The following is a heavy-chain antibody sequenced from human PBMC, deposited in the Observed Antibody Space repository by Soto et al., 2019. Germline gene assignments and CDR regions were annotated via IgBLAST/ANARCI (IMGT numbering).Heavy chain of an antibody. V-gene: IGHV3-74*01. D-gene: IGHD6-13*01. Sequence: PGGSLRLSCAASGFTFRRYWMHWVRQAPGKGLEWVSRIDGDGRSTNYADSVKGRFTISRDNAKNTLYLQMNSLRAEDTAVYYCTKVASSWPKYYFDYWGQGTLVTVSS. CDR3: TKVASSWPKYYFDY. CDR2: IDGDGRST. J-gene: IGHJ4*02. CDR1: GFTFRRYW.